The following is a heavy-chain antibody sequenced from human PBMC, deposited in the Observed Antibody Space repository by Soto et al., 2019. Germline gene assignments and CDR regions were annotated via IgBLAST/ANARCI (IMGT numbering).Heavy chain of an antibody. Sequence: GSLRLSCAASGFTFSSYAMSWVRQAPGKGLEGVSASSGSGGSTYYADSVKGRFTISRDNSKNTLYLQMNSLRAEDTAVYYCSKYAWYDSSTIDYSGQGTLVTVSS. CDR2: SSGSGGST. CDR1: GFTFSSYA. V-gene: IGHV3-23*01. J-gene: IGHJ4*02. D-gene: IGHD3-22*01. CDR3: SKYAWYDSSTIDY.